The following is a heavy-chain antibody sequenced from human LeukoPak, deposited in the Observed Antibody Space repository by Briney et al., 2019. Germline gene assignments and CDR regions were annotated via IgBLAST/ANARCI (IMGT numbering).Heavy chain of an antibody. J-gene: IGHJ4*02. CDR2: IWYDGSNK. Sequence: QPGRSLRLSCAASGFTFSSYGMHWVRQAPGKGLEWVAVIWYDGSNKYYADSVKGRFTISRDNSKNTLYLQMNSLRVKDTAVYYCARASRSSSSGWGRGTLVTVSS. V-gene: IGHV3-33*01. CDR1: GFTFSSYG. CDR3: ARASRSSSSG. D-gene: IGHD6-6*01.